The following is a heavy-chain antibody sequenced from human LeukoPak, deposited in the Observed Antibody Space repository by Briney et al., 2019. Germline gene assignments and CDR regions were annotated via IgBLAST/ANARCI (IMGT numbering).Heavy chain of an antibody. CDR2: ISSASTT. D-gene: IGHD3-10*01. CDR3: AAAGDY. J-gene: IGHJ4*02. V-gene: IGHV3-48*02. CDR1: GFTFGSYT. Sequence: GGSLRLSCAVSGFTFGSYTMNWVCQAPGKGLEWVSHISSASTTYYADSVKGRFTTSRDNAKNLLYLQMNSLRDEDTAVYYCAAAGDYWGQGTLVTVSS.